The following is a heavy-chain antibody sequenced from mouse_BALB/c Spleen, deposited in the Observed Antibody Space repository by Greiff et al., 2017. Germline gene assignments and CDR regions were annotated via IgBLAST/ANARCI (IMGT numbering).Heavy chain of an antibody. J-gene: IGHJ2*01. CDR1: GFTFSSFG. CDR3: ARDPNRRYFDY. CDR2: ISSGSSTI. Sequence: EVKLMESGGGLVQPGGSRKLSCAASGFTFSSFGMHWVRQAPEKGLEWVAYISSGSSTIYYADTVKGRFTISRDNPKNTLFLQMTSLRSEDTAMYYCARDPNRRYFDYWGQGTTLTVSS. D-gene: IGHD4-1*01. V-gene: IGHV5-17*02.